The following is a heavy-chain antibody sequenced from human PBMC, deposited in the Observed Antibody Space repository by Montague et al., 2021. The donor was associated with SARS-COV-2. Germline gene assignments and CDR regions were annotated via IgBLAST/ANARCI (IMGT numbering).Heavy chain of an antibody. V-gene: IGHV3-74*01. CDR2: IGTDGSST. J-gene: IGHJ6*02. Sequence: SLRLSCSASGFTFNTFWMHWVRQVPGKGLVWVSRIGTDGSSTSYADSLKGRFTVTRGNAKNTLYLQMNSLRDDDTAVYHCARGWNAMDVWGQGTTVTVSS. CDR3: ARGWNAMDV. D-gene: IGHD2-15*01. CDR1: GFTFNTFW.